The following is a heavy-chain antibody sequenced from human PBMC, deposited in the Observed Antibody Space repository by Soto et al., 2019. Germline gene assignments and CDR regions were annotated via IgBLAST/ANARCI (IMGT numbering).Heavy chain of an antibody. CDR2: IIPIFGTA. Sequence: GASVKVSCKASGGAFSTYSISWVRQAPGQGLEWMGGIIPIFGTANYAQKFQGRVTITADESTSTAYMELRSLTSDDTAVYYCARGVIAVSGTFDYWGQGTLVTVSS. D-gene: IGHD6-19*01. J-gene: IGHJ4*02. CDR1: GGAFSTYS. CDR3: ARGVIAVSGTFDY. V-gene: IGHV1-69*13.